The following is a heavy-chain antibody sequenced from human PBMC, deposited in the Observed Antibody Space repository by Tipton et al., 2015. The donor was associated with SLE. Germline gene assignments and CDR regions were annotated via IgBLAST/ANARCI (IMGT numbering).Heavy chain of an antibody. D-gene: IGHD6-13*01. Sequence: GLVKPSETLSLTCSVSGASIGSGDYYWTWIRQPPGKGLEWIGYIYDGGKTYYDPSLNSRLTMSVDTPKNQFSLTLNSVTAADTAVYYCARGRSSWIQFDYWGQGTLVTVSS. CDR3: ARGRSSWIQFDY. CDR1: GASIGSGDYY. J-gene: IGHJ4*02. V-gene: IGHV4-30-4*01. CDR2: IYDGGKT.